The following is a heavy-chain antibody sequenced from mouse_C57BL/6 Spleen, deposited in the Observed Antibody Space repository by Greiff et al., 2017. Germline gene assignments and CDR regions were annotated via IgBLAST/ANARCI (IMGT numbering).Heavy chain of an antibody. Sequence: DVHLVESGPGLVKPSQSLSLTCSVTGYSITSGYYWNWIRQFPGNKLEWMGYISYDGSNNYNPSLKNRISITRDTSKNQFFLKLNSVTTEDTATYYCAKVSSSYDWYFDVWGTGTTVTVSS. CDR1: GYSITSGYY. CDR2: ISYDGSN. J-gene: IGHJ1*03. V-gene: IGHV3-6*01. D-gene: IGHD1-1*01. CDR3: AKVSSSYDWYFDV.